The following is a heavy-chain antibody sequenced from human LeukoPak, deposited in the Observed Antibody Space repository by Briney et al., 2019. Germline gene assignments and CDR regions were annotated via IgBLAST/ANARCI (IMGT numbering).Heavy chain of an antibody. J-gene: IGHJ4*02. Sequence: SGGSLRLSCAASGFTLSYYYMSCLRQAPGGGLEWVSYMSSSGTKIYYTAPVKGRFTISRDIAKKYVYLQMSSLRAEDRAGYYCARGGWETYFDQWGVGTLVTVSS. CDR2: MSSSGTKI. CDR3: ARGGWETYFDQ. V-gene: IGHV3-11*04. D-gene: IGHD1-26*01. CDR1: GFTLSYYY.